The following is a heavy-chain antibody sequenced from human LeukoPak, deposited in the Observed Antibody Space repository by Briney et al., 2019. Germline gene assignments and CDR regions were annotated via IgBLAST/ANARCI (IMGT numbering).Heavy chain of an antibody. V-gene: IGHV3-48*01. CDR3: ARTLLECRGGSCYPTCFDY. CDR2: ITSSSTSI. Sequence: PGVSLTLSCAASGFTFSSYRMNWLRQAPGKGLEWVSYITSSSTSIYYADSVKGRFTISRDNAKNSLYLQMNSLRADDTAVYYCARTLLECRGGSCYPTCFDYCGQGALVTVSS. CDR1: GFTFSSYR. D-gene: IGHD2-15*01. J-gene: IGHJ4*02.